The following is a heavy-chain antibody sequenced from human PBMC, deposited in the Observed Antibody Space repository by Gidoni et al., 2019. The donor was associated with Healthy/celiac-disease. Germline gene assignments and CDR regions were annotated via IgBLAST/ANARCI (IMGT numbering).Heavy chain of an antibody. D-gene: IGHD2-15*01. J-gene: IGHJ6*02. CDR2: IGTAGYT. V-gene: IGHV3-13*01. CDR1: GFTFSSYD. Sequence: EVQLVESGGGLVQPGGSLRLSCAASGFTFSSYDMHWVRQATGKGLEWVSAIGTAGYTYYPGSVKGRFTISRENAKNSLYLQMNSLRAGDTAVYYCARANSRYCSGGSCYLGGYFYGMDVWGQGTTVTVSS. CDR3: ARANSRYCSGGSCYLGGYFYGMDV.